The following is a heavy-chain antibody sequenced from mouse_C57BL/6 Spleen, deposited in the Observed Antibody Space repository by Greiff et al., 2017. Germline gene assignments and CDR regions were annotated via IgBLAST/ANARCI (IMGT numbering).Heavy chain of an antibody. V-gene: IGHV8-8*01. Sequence: QVTLKVSGPGILQPSQTLSLTCSFSGFSLSTFGMGVGWIRQPSGKGLEWLAHIWWDDDKYYNPALKSRLTISKDTSKNQVFLKIANVDTADTATYYCARMSSTVVADYYAMDYWGQGTSVTVSS. D-gene: IGHD1-1*01. CDR2: IWWDDDK. J-gene: IGHJ4*01. CDR1: GFSLSTFGMG. CDR3: ARMSSTVVADYYAMDY.